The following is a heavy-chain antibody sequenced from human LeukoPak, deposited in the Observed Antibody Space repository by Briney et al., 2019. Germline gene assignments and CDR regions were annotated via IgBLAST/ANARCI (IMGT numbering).Heavy chain of an antibody. CDR3: AREYYDFWSGYYGLGY. CDR2: ISSSSSTI. J-gene: IGHJ4*02. D-gene: IGHD3-3*01. CDR1: GFTFSSYS. Sequence: GGSLRLSCAASGFTFSSYSMNWVRQAPGKGLEWRSYISSSSSTIYYADSVKGRFTISRDNAKNSLYLQMNSLRAEDTAVYYCAREYYDFWSGYYGLGYWGQGTLVTVTS. V-gene: IGHV3-48*01.